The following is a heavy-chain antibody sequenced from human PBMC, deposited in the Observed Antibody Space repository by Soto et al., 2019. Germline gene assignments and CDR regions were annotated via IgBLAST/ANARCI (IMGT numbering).Heavy chain of an antibody. Sequence: GESLKISCKGSGYIFTSYWISWVRQMPGKGLEWMGRIDPSDSYTNYSPSFQGHVTISADKSISTAYLQWSSLKASDTAMYYCVRLQAAATDNDLTFDNWGQGTLVTVCS. D-gene: IGHD6-13*01. CDR3: VRLQAAATDNDLTFDN. J-gene: IGHJ4*02. V-gene: IGHV5-10-1*01. CDR2: IDPSDSYT. CDR1: GYIFTSYW.